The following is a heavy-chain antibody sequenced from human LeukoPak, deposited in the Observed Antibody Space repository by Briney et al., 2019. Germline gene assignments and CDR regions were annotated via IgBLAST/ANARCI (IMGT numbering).Heavy chain of an antibody. Sequence: SVKVSCKASGGTFSSYAISWVRQAPGQGLEWMGRIIPILGIANYAQKFQGRVTITADKSTSTAYMELSSLRSEDTAVYYCARVVIAAAGTFDYWGQGTLVTVSS. CDR1: GGTFSSYA. D-gene: IGHD6-13*01. CDR2: IIPILGIA. J-gene: IGHJ4*02. CDR3: ARVVIAAAGTFDY. V-gene: IGHV1-69*04.